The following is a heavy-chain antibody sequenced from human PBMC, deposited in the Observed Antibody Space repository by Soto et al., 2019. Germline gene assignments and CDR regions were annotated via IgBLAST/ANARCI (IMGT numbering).Heavy chain of an antibody. CDR3: AHSRGGGSYDYYYYGMDV. V-gene: IGHV2-5*01. CDR1: GFSLSTSGVG. J-gene: IGHJ6*02. D-gene: IGHD1-26*01. Sequence: QITLKESGPTLVKPTQTLTLTCTFSGFSLSTSGVGVGWIRQPPGKALEWLALIYWNDDKRYSPSLKSRLTITKDTSKNQVVLTMTNMDPVDTATYYCAHSRGGGSYDYYYYGMDVWGQGTTVTVSS. CDR2: IYWNDDK.